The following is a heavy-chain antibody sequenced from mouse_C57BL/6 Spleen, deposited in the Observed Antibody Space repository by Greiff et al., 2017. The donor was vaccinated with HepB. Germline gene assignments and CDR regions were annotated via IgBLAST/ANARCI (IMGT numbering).Heavy chain of an antibody. J-gene: IGHJ3*01. Sequence: EVKLVESGGGLVQPGGSLKLSCAASGFTFRDYGMAWVRQAPRKGPEWVAFISNLAYSIYYADTVTGRFTISRENAKNTLYLEMSSLRSEDTAMYYCARYDYDGSWFAYWGQGTLVTVSA. D-gene: IGHD2-4*01. CDR3: ARYDYDGSWFAY. V-gene: IGHV5-15*01. CDR2: ISNLAYSI. CDR1: GFTFRDYG.